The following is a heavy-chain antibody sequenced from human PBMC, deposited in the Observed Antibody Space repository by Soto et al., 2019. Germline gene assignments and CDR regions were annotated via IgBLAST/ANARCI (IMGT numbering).Heavy chain of an antibody. CDR3: VRSLFDDCGGLSVG. V-gene: IGHV4-59*01. J-gene: IGHJ4*02. D-gene: IGHD2-21*01. Sequence: QVQLQESGPGLVKPSETLSLTCTVSGGSISSYYWGWMRQPPGKGLEWIGDIYYSGSTNHNPSLTSRVTISITSKNQFSLKLTSVTAADTAVYYCVRSLFDDCGGLSVGWGRGTLVTVSS. CDR1: GGSISSYY. CDR2: IYYSGST.